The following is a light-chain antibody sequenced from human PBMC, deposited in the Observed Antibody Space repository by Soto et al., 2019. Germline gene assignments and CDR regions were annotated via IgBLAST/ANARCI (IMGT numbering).Light chain of an antibody. V-gene: IGLV4-69*01. CDR3: QTWGTGIWV. Sequence: QPVLTQSPSASASLGASVKLTCTLRSGYSTYGVAWHQQQPEKGPRFLIKLNSDGSHNKGDGIHDRFSGSSSGAERYLTISSLQLEDEADYYCQTWGTGIWVFGGGTKLTVL. CDR1: SGYSTYG. J-gene: IGLJ3*02. CDR2: LNSDGSH.